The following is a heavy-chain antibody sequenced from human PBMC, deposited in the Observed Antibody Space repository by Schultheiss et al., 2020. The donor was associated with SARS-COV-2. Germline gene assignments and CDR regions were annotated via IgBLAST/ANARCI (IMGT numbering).Heavy chain of an antibody. CDR3: ARRSTATYYGMDV. V-gene: IGHV3-48*03. J-gene: IGHJ6*02. Sequence: GESLKISCAASGFTLSRYAMTWVRQSPGKGLEWVSSISSSDNRMYYADSVKGRFTISRDNGKNSLLLQMNSLRVEDTAIYYCARRSTATYYGMDVWGPGTMVTVSS. CDR1: GFTLSRYA. CDR2: ISSSDNRM. D-gene: IGHD4-11*01.